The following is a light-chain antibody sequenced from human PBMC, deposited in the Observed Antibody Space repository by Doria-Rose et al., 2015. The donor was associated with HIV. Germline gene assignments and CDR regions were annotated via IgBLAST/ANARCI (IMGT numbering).Light chain of an antibody. J-gene: IGKJ1*01. CDR1: QSFSSTY. Sequence: EIVLTQSPSPLSLSPGERATLSCRASQSFSSTYLAWYQQKPGQAPSLLIYDGSTRATGIPDRFSASRSGTDFTLTINRLEPEDFALYYCHQYGTSWTFGQGTKVEI. CDR2: DGS. CDR3: HQYGTSWT. V-gene: IGKV3-20*01.